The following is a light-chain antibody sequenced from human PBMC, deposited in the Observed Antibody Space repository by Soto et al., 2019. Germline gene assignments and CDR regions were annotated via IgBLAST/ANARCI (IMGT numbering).Light chain of an antibody. CDR2: RSS. J-gene: IGKJ2*01. CDR1: QSLSSSY. V-gene: IGKV3-20*01. CDR3: QQYGTKVS. Sequence: ESVLTQSPSSLSLSPGESATLSCRASQSLSSSYLAWYQQKAGQPPRLLMFRSSDRAAGVPDRFSGSASGTEFTLTISSLEPEDFAVYYCQQYGTKVSFGPGT.